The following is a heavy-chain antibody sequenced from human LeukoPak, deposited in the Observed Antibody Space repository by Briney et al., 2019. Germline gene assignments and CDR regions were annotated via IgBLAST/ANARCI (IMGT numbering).Heavy chain of an antibody. CDR1: GGSISSSNW. Sequence: SGTLSLTCGVSGGSISSSNWLSWVRQPPGKGLEWIGEIYHSGSTNYNPSLKSRVTISVEKSKNLFSLKLSSVTAADTAVYYCATLTGGDDAFDIWGQGTMVTVSS. CDR3: ATLTGGDDAFDI. V-gene: IGHV4-4*02. D-gene: IGHD4-23*01. J-gene: IGHJ3*02. CDR2: IYHSGST.